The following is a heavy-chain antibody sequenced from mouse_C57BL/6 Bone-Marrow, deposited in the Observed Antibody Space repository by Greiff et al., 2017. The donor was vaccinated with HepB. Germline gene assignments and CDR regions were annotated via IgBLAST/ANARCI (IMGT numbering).Heavy chain of an antibody. CDR2: IYPGDGDT. V-gene: IGHV1-82*01. CDR1: GYAFSSSW. CDR3: ARRGVITSVGGSWYFDV. J-gene: IGHJ1*03. Sequence: QVQLKESGPELVKPGASVKISCKASGYAFSSSWMNWVKQRPGKGLEWIGRIYPGDGDTNYTGKFKGKATLTADKSCGTAYMQLSSLTSEDSAVSVCARRGVITSVGGSWYFDVWGTGTTVTVSS. D-gene: IGHD1-1*01.